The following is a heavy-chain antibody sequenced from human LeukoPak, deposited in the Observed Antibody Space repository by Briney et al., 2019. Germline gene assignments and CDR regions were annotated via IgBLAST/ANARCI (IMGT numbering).Heavy chain of an antibody. Sequence: SQTLSLTCTVSGGSISSGGYYWSWIRQPPGKGLEWIGYIYHSGSTYYNPSLKSRVTISVDRSKNQFSLKLSSVTAADTAVYYCAKPRAAAGTDYYFDYWGQGTLVTVSS. D-gene: IGHD6-13*01. CDR3: AKPRAAAGTDYYFDY. J-gene: IGHJ4*02. CDR1: GGSISSGGYY. CDR2: IYHSGST. V-gene: IGHV4-30-2*01.